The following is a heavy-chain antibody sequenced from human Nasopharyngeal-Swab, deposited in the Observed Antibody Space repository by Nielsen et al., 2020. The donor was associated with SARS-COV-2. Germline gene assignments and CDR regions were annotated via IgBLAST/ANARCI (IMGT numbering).Heavy chain of an antibody. V-gene: IGHV4-34*01. D-gene: IGHD3-3*01. CDR2: INHSGST. CDR3: ARDRATYYDFWSGYYHYGMDV. CDR1: GGSLTAYY. J-gene: IGHJ6*02. Sequence: PETLSLTCAVYGGSLTAYYWGWIRQPPGKGLEWIAEINHSGSTNYTPSLKSRVTLSVDTSMNQFSLKLSSVTAADTAVYYCARDRATYYDFWSGYYHYGMDVWGQGTTVTVSS.